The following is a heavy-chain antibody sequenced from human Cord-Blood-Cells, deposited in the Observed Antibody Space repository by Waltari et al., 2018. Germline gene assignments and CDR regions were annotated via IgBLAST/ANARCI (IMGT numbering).Heavy chain of an antibody. CDR2: IIPIFGTA. CDR3: ARIGYSSSWFAFDI. V-gene: IGHV1-69*06. D-gene: IGHD6-13*01. CDR1: GGTFSSYA. J-gene: IGHJ3*02. Sequence: QVQLVQSGAEVKKPGSSVKVSCKASGGTFSSYAISWVRQVPGQGLEWMGGIIPIFGTANYAQKCQGRVTITADKSTSTAYMELSSPRSEDTAVYYCARIGYSSSWFAFDIWGQGTMVTVSS.